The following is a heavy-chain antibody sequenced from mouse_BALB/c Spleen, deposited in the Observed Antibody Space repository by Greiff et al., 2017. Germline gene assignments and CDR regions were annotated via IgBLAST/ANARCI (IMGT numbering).Heavy chain of an antibody. CDR3: TRFRYYGSSLDD. J-gene: IGHJ2*01. Sequence: QVQLQQSGAELVRPGASVTLSCKASGYTFTDYEMHWVKQTPVHGLEWIGAIDPETGGTAYNQKFKGKATLTADKSSSTAYMELRSLTSEDSAVYYCTRFRYYGSSLDDWGEGTTLTVAS. D-gene: IGHD1-1*01. V-gene: IGHV1-15*01. CDR2: IDPETGGT. CDR1: GYTFTDYE.